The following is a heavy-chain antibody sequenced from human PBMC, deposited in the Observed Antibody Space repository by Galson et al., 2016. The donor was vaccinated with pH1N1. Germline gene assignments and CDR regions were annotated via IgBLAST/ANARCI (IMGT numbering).Heavy chain of an antibody. J-gene: IGHJ4*02. CDR2: IYYSRST. V-gene: IGHV4-59*11. Sequence: ETLSLPYTVSGGSISNPYWRWIRQPPGKGLEWMGHIYYSRSTNYNPALKSRVTMSIDASNNQSSLNLTSATAADTAVYFCARVGKWVQLRRGFFGYRGQGLLVTVSS. D-gene: IGHD5-18*01. CDR3: ARVGKWVQLRRGFFGY. CDR1: GGSISNPY.